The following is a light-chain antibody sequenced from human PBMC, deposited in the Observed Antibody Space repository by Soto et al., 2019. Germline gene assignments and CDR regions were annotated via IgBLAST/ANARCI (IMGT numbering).Light chain of an antibody. V-gene: IGKV3-15*01. CDR1: QSVSSN. Sequence: EIVMTQSPATLSVSPGERATLSCRASQSVSSNLAWYQQKPGQAPRLLIYGASTRATGIPARFSGSGSGTXXXXTXXXLQSEDFXXYYCQQYNNWPQTFGQGTKLEIK. CDR3: QQYNNWPQT. CDR2: GAS. J-gene: IGKJ2*01.